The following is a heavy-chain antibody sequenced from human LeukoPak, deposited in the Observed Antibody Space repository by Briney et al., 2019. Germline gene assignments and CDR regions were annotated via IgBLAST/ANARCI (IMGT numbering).Heavy chain of an antibody. CDR2: IKEDGSEK. D-gene: IGHD2-8*01. J-gene: IGHJ4*02. CDR3: ARDRLYGYFDY. Sequence: GGSLRLSCAASGFTFSSSSMNWVRQAPGKGLEWVANIKEDGSEKYYVDSVKGRFTISRDNAKNSLYLQMNSLRAEDTAVYYCARDRLYGYFDYWGQGTLVTVSS. CDR1: GFTFSSSS. V-gene: IGHV3-7*04.